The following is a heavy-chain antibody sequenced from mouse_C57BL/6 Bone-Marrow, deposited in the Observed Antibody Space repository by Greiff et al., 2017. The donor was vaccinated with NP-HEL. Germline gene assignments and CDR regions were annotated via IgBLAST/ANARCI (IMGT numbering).Heavy chain of an antibody. V-gene: IGHV1-20*01. CDR2: INPYNGDT. J-gene: IGHJ4*01. CDR1: GYSFTGYF. D-gene: IGHD2-4*01. Sequence: EVKLMESGPELVKPGDSVKISCKASGYSFTGYFMNWVMQSHGKSLEWIGRINPYNGDTFYNQKFKGKATLTVDKSSSTAHMELRSLTSEDSAVYYCARGDIYYDYPYYAMDYWGQGTSVTVSS. CDR3: ARGDIYYDYPYYAMDY.